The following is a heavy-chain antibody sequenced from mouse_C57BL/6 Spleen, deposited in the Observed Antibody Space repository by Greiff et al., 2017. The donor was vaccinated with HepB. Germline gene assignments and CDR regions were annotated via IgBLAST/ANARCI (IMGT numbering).Heavy chain of an antibody. V-gene: IGHV6-3*01. CDR1: GFTFSNYW. CDR2: IRLKSDNYAT. D-gene: IGHD2-4*01. Sequence: EVKLEESGGGLVQPGGSMKLSCVASGFTFSNYWMNWVRQSPEKGLEWVAQIRLKSDNYATHYAESVKGRFTISRDDSKSSVYLQMKNLRAEDTGIYYCTNYDYGRFAYWGQGTLVTVSA. J-gene: IGHJ3*01. CDR3: TNYDYGRFAY.